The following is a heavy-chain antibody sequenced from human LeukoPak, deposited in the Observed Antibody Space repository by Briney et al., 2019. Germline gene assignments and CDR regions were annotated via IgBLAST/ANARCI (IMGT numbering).Heavy chain of an antibody. D-gene: IGHD3-22*01. CDR3: ARGGPNYDSSGYYY. CDR1: GYTFTSYD. CDR2: MNPNSGNT. J-gene: IGHJ4*02. Sequence: ASVRLSCKASGYTFTSYDINWVRQATGQGLEWMGWMNPNSGNTGYAQKFKGRVTITRNTSKSTAYMELSSLRSEDTAVYYCARGGPNYDSSGYYYWGQGTLVTVSS. V-gene: IGHV1-8*03.